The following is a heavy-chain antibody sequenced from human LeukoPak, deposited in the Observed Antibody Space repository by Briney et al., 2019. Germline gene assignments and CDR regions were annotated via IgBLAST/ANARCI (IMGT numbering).Heavy chain of an antibody. CDR3: ARIPPGYSSGRPSDY. D-gene: IGHD6-19*01. J-gene: IGHJ4*02. V-gene: IGHV2-70*11. CDR2: IDWDDDK. CDR1: GFSLSTSGMC. Sequence: SGPALVKPTQTLTLTCTFSGFSLSTSGMCVSWIRQPPGKALEWLARIDWDDDKYYSTSLKTRLTISKDTSKNQVVLTMTIMDPVDTATYYCARIPPGYSSGRPSDYWGQGTLVTVSS.